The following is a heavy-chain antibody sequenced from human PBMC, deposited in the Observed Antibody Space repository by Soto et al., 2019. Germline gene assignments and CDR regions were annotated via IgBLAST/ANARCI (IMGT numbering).Heavy chain of an antibody. Sequence: QVQLVESGGGVVQPGRSLRLSCAASGFTFNTYGMHWVRQAPGKGLEWVAVITYDGSNKDYGDSVKGRFTISRDNSKDTLYLQMNSLSAEDTAVYYCAKPPGEEGAYGMDVWGQGTTVTVSS. J-gene: IGHJ6*02. V-gene: IGHV3-30*18. D-gene: IGHD1-26*01. CDR2: ITYDGSNK. CDR1: GFTFNTYG. CDR3: AKPPGEEGAYGMDV.